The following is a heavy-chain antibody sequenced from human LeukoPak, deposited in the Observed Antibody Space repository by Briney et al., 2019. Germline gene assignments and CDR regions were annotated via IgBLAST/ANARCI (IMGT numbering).Heavy chain of an antibody. CDR3: ARGIAVAGEDYYYMDV. D-gene: IGHD6-19*01. J-gene: IGHJ6*03. CDR1: GYSISSGYY. CDR2: IYHSGST. V-gene: IGHV4-38-2*02. Sequence: PSETLSLTCTVSGYSISSGYYWGWIRQPPGKGLEWIGSIYHSGSTYYNPSLKSRVTISVDTSKNQFSLKLSSVTAADTAVYYCARGIAVAGEDYYYMDVWGKGTTVTVSS.